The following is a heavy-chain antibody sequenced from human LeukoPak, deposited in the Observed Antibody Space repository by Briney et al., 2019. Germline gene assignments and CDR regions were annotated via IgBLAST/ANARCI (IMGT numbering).Heavy chain of an antibody. V-gene: IGHV3-23*01. J-gene: IGHJ4*02. Sequence: PGGSLRLSCAASGFTFSSYAMRWVRQAPGKGLEWVSAISGSGGRTYYAESVKGRFTISRDNSKNTLYLQMNSLRAEDTAVYYCAKDRHIVGATSLDYWGQGTLVTVSS. CDR1: GFTFSSYA. CDR2: ISGSGGRT. CDR3: AKDRHIVGATSLDY. D-gene: IGHD1-26*01.